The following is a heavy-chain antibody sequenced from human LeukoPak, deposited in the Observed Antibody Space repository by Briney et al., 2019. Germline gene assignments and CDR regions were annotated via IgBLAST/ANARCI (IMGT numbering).Heavy chain of an antibody. Sequence: GGSLRLSCAASGFTFSSYGMHWVRQAPGKGLEWVAVIWYDGSNKYYADSVKGRFTISRDNSKNTLYLQMNSLRAEDTAVYYCAQDPGAFDIWGQGTMVTVSS. CDR2: IWYDGSNK. CDR1: GFTFSSYG. CDR3: AQDPGAFDI. J-gene: IGHJ3*02. V-gene: IGHV3-33*06.